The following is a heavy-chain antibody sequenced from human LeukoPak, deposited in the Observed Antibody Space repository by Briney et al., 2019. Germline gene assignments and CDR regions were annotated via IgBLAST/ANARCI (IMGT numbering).Heavy chain of an antibody. D-gene: IGHD6-19*01. CDR2: ISGMGDTS. J-gene: IGHJ4*02. CDR1: GFTFSSYA. CDR3: AKVTSSGWYSLDY. V-gene: IGHV3-23*01. Sequence: GGSLRLSCAASGFTFSSYAMSWVRQAPGKGLEWVSAISGMGDTSYFADSVKGRFTISRDNSENTLYLQMNSLRAEDTAVYYCAKVTSSGWYSLDYWGQGTLVTVSS.